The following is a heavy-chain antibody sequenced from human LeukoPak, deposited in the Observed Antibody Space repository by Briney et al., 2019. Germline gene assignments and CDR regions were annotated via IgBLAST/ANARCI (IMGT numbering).Heavy chain of an antibody. D-gene: IGHD6-13*01. CDR2: ISAYNGNT. CDR1: GYTFTSYG. J-gene: IGHJ6*03. Sequence: GASVTVSCKASGYTFTSYGISWVRQAPGQGLEWMGWISAYNGNTNYAQKLQGRVTMTTDTSTSTAYVELRSLRSDDTAVYYCARDLGYSSSNYYMDFWGKGTTVTVSS. V-gene: IGHV1-18*01. CDR3: ARDLGYSSSNYYMDF.